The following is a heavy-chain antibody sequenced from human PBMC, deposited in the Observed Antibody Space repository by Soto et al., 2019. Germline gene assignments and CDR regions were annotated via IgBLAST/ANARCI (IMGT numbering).Heavy chain of an antibody. CDR2: ISYDGSNK. CDR3: AKSTVDY. D-gene: IGHD4-17*01. Sequence: QVQLVESGGGVVQPGRSLRLSCAASGFTFSSYGMHWVRQAPGKGLEWVAVISYDGSNKYYADSVKGRFTISRDNSKNTLYLQMNNLRAEDTAVYYCAKSTVDYWGQGTLVTVSS. V-gene: IGHV3-30*18. J-gene: IGHJ4*02. CDR1: GFTFSSYG.